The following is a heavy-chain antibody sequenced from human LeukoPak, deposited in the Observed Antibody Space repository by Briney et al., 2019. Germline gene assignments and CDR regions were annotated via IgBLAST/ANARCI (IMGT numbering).Heavy chain of an antibody. V-gene: IGHV2-5*01. CDR1: GFSLDSTAVG. Sequence: SGPTLVNPTGTLTLTCTFSGFSLDSTAVGVGWVRQPPGKALEWLALIYGSDDKRFMPSLQNRLTITKDTSKNLVVLTMANVDPVDTATYYCARQGYGYVYFDFWGRGILVTASS. CDR3: ARQGYGYVYFDF. D-gene: IGHD5-18*01. CDR2: IYGSDDK. J-gene: IGHJ4*02.